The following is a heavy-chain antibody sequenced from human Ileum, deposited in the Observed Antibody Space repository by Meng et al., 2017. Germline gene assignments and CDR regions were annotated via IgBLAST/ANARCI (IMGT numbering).Heavy chain of an antibody. J-gene: IGHJ4*02. V-gene: IGHV1-8*01. CDR1: GYTFSSKD. D-gene: IGHD1-7*01. CDR2: MNPNSGNT. CDR3: ARGNYSTVTKSFDY. Sequence: QGQLVQSGAEVKKPGASVKVSCTASGYTFSSKDINWVRQATGQGLEWVGWMNPNSGNTGYAQKFQGRVTMTRNTSISTAYMELNSLRSEDTAVYYCARGNYSTVTKSFDYWGQGTLVTVSS.